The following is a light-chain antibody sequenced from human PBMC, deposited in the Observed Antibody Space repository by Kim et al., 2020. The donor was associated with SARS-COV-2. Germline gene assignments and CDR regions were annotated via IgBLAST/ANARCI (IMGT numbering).Light chain of an antibody. V-gene: IGLV2-23*02. CDR2: EVS. CDR1: SSDVGSYNL. Sequence: QSITFSCTGTSSDVGSYNLVSWYQQHPGKAPKLMIYEVSKRPSGVSNRFSGSKSGNTASLTISGLQAEDEADYYCCSYAGSSIVVFGGGTQLTVL. J-gene: IGLJ2*01. CDR3: CSYAGSSIVV.